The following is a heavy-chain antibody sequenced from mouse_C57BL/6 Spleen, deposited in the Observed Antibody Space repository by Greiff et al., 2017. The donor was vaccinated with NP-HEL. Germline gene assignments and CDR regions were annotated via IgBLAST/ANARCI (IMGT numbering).Heavy chain of an antibody. CDR3: ARGGGSGYFAMDY. V-gene: IGHV1-19*01. CDR1: GYTFTDYY. Sequence: EVQLQQSGPVLVKPGASVKMSCKASGYTFTDYYMNWVKQSHGKSLEWIGVINPYNGGTSYKQKFKGKATLTVDKSSSTAYMQLNSMTSEDSAVYCGARGGGSGYFAMDYWGQGTSVTVSS. J-gene: IGHJ4*01. CDR2: INPYNGGT. D-gene: IGHD3-2*02.